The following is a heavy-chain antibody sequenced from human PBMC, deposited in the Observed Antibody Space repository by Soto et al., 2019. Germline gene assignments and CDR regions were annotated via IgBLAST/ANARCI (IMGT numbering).Heavy chain of an antibody. J-gene: IGHJ3*02. D-gene: IGHD7-27*01. CDR3: ARDLGSNWGLHDAFAI. V-gene: IGHV4-59*01. CDR1: GGSISPYY. Sequence: SETLSLTCTVSGGSISPYYWNWIRQPPGKGLEWIGYIYYTESTNYSPSLKSRVTMSVDTSKNQFSLKLKSVTAADTAVYYCARDLGSNWGLHDAFAIWGQGTVVTVS. CDR2: IYYTEST.